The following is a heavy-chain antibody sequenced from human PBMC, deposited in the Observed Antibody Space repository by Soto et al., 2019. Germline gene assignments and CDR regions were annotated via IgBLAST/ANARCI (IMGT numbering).Heavy chain of an antibody. CDR2: IFSNDEQ. Sequence: QVTVKESGPVLVKPTETLTLTCTVSGFSLSNAGLGVSWIRQPPGKALEWLAHIFSNDEQSYSTSLKSRLTISKDTSKSQVVLIMTNMDPVDTATYYCASTYSASWYWFDPWGQGTLVTVSS. CDR3: ASTYSASWYWFDP. J-gene: IGHJ5*02. V-gene: IGHV2-26*04. CDR1: GFSLSNAGLG. D-gene: IGHD6-13*01.